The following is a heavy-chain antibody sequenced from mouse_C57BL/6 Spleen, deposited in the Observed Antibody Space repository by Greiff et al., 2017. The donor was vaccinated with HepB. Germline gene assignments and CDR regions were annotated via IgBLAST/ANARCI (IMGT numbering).Heavy chain of an antibody. Sequence: QVQLQQPGAELVRPGSSVKLSCKASGYTFTSYWMHWVKQRPIQGLEWIGNIDPSDSETHYNQKFKDKATLTVDKSSSTAYMQLSILTSEDSAVYYCASYYGSSSAWFAYWGQGTLVTVSA. J-gene: IGHJ3*01. V-gene: IGHV1-52*01. CDR2: IDPSDSET. CDR1: GYTFTSYW. D-gene: IGHD1-1*01. CDR3: ASYYGSSSAWFAY.